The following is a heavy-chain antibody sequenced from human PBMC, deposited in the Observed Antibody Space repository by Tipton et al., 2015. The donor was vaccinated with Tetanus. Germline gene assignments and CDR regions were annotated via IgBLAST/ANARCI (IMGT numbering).Heavy chain of an antibody. Sequence: TLSLTCAVSGGSISSGDYYWSWIRRPPGKGPEWIGYVYSTATTYYNPSLKSRVTISIDTSKNQFSLKLTSVTAADTAVYYCVRGRGLGAYSFGFEYWGRGTHVSVSS. CDR2: VYSTATT. CDR3: VRGRGLGAYSFGFEY. CDR1: GGSISSGDYY. V-gene: IGHV4-30-4*01. J-gene: IGHJ4*02. D-gene: IGHD5-18*01.